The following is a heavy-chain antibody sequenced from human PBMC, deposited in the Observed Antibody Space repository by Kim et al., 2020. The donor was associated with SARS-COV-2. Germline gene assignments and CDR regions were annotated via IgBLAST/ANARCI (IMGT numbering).Heavy chain of an antibody. J-gene: IGHJ6*02. CDR3: ANDHPLIIISSYYYYGMDV. D-gene: IGHD3-10*01. CDR2: IYSGGSST. V-gene: IGHV3-23*03. Sequence: GGSLRLSCAASGFTFSSYAMSWVRQAPGKGLEWVSVIYSGGSSTYYADSVKGRFTISRDNSKNTLYLQMNSPRAEDTAVYYCANDHPLIIISSYYYYGMDVWGQGTTGTVS. CDR1: GFTFSSYA.